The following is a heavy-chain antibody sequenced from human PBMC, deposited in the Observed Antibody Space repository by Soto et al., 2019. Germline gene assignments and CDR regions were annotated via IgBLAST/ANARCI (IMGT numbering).Heavy chain of an antibody. CDR2: ISAYNGNT. Sequence: QVQLVQSGAEVKKPGASVKVSCKASGYTFTSYAISWVRQAPGQGLEWMGWISAYNGNTKYAQRVQGRVTMTTDTSPSTAYMDLRSLRSDDTAVYYCARDVNAGRFDYWGQGTLVTVSS. J-gene: IGHJ4*02. CDR3: ARDVNAGRFDY. D-gene: IGHD3-10*01. V-gene: IGHV1-18*01. CDR1: GYTFTSYA.